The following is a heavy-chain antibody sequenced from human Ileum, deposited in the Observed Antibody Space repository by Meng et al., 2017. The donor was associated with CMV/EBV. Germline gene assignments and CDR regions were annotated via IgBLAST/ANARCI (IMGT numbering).Heavy chain of an antibody. J-gene: IGHJ4*02. Sequence: FRSYAMHWVRQAPGKGLEWVAVISYDGSNKYYADSVKGRFTISRDNSKNTLYLQMNSLRAEDTAVYYCAREGTLERYCSSTSCLNFDYWGQGTLVTVSS. V-gene: IGHV3-30*04. CDR2: ISYDGSNK. CDR3: AREGTLERYCSSTSCLNFDY. CDR1: FRSYA. D-gene: IGHD2-2*01.